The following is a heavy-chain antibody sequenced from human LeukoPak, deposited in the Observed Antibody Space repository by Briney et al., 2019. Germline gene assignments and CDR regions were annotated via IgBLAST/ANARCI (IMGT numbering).Heavy chain of an antibody. CDR1: GGTFNSYA. D-gene: IGHD1-7*01. Sequence: SVKVSCKASGGTFNSYAISWVRQAPGQGLEWMGGIIPIFGTANYAQKLQGRGTITGDEDTSTAYMELSSLRSEDTAVYYCARDRTRNNWNYDWFDPWGQGPLVTVSS. CDR3: ARDRTRNNWNYDWFDP. J-gene: IGHJ5*02. V-gene: IGHV1-69*13. CDR2: IIPIFGTA.